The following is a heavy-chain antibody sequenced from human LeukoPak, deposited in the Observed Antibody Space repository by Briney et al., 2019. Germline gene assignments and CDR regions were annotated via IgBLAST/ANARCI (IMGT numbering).Heavy chain of an antibody. J-gene: IGHJ3*02. D-gene: IGHD3-22*01. CDR1: GGSISSGGYY. Sequence: NPSQTLSLTCTVSGGSISSGGYYWSWIRQHPGKGLEWIGYIYYSGSTYYNPSLKSRVTISVDTSKNQFSLKLSSVTAADTAVYYCARDGGYYDSSGYTAFDIWGQGTMVTVSS. CDR3: ARDGGYYDSSGYTAFDI. CDR2: IYYSGST. V-gene: IGHV4-31*03.